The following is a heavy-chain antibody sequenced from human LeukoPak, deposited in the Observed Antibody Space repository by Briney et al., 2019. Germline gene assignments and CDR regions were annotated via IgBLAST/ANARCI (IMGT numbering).Heavy chain of an antibody. CDR1: GGSISSYY. CDR3: AGGIGYATSPADH. V-gene: IGHV4-4*07. D-gene: IGHD6-13*01. CDR2: IYISGST. Sequence: KSSETLSLTCTVSGGSISSYYWSWIRQPAGKGLEWIGRIYISGSTNYNPSLKSRVTMSVDTSKNQFSLKLSSVTAADTAVYFCAGGIGYATSPADHLGQGTLVIVSS. J-gene: IGHJ5*02.